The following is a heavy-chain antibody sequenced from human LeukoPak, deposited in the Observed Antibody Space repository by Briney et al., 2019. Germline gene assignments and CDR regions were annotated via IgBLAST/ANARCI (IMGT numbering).Heavy chain of an antibody. Sequence: SETLSLTCAVYGGSFSGYYWSWMRQPPGQGLEWIGEINHSGSTNYNPSLKSRVTISVDTSKNQFSLRLSSVTAADTAIYYCARDDIAAAGRGIDYWGQGTLVTVSS. CDR1: GGSFSGYY. J-gene: IGHJ4*02. CDR2: INHSGST. CDR3: ARDDIAAAGRGIDY. V-gene: IGHV4-34*01. D-gene: IGHD6-13*01.